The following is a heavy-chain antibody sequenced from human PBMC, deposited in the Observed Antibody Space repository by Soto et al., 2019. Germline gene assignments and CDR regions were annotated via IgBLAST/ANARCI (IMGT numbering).Heavy chain of an antibody. J-gene: IGHJ4*01. D-gene: IGHD2-21*01. CDR1: GCAISTYY. V-gene: IGHV4-59*01. CDR3: ARTRMIESWIDY. Sequence: PSETLSLTCTISGCAISTYYWTWIRQPPGKGLGWIGYIYYTGSTSYNPSLESRVTLSIDMSKKQVSLKLNSVIAADTAVYYCARTRMIESWIDYWGHGTLVTVSS. CDR2: IYYTGST.